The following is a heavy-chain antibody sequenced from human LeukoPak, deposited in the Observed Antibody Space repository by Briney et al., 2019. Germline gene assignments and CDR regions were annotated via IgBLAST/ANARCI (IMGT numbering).Heavy chain of an antibody. CDR1: GFTFSSYS. V-gene: IGHV3-21*01. Sequence: GGSLRLSCAASGFTFSSYSMNWVRQAPGKGLEWVSSISSSSRYIYYADSVKGRFTISRDNAKNSLYLQMNSLRAEDTAVYYCARGDRITMVRGVIIEFYYYYGMDVWGKGTTVTVSS. CDR3: ARGDRITMVRGVIIEFYYYYGMDV. CDR2: ISSSSRYI. J-gene: IGHJ6*04. D-gene: IGHD3-10*01.